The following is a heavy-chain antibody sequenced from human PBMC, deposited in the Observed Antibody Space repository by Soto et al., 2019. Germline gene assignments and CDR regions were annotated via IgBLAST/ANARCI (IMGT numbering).Heavy chain of an antibody. Sequence: EVQLLESGGGLVQPGGSLRLSCAASGFSFSRNDMSWVRQAPGKGLEWISAISGSGGRTYYADSVKGRFTISRDNSKNMLYLQMDNLRVEDTATYFCAIARGYSFGGDWGQGTLVAVSS. CDR3: AIARGYSFGGD. CDR2: ISGSGGRT. J-gene: IGHJ4*02. CDR1: GFSFSRND. V-gene: IGHV3-23*01. D-gene: IGHD5-18*01.